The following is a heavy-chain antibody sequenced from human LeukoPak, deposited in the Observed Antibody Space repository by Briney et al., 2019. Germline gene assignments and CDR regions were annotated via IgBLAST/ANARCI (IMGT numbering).Heavy chain of an antibody. CDR3: ARLSWYYDFWSGYPY. D-gene: IGHD3-3*01. CDR2: ISSSSSYI. J-gene: IGHJ4*02. V-gene: IGHV3-21*01. Sequence: GXSLRLSCAASGFTFSSYSMNWVRQAPGKGLEWVSSISSSSSYIYYADSVKGRFTISRDNAKNSLYLQMNSLRAEDTAVYYCARLSWYYDFWSGYPYWGQGTLVTVSS. CDR1: GFTFSSYS.